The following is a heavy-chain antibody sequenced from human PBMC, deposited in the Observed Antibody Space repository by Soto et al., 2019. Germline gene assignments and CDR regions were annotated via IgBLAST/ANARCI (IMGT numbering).Heavy chain of an antibody. V-gene: IGHV4-61*01. CDR2: IYYSGST. CDR1: GGSVSSGSYY. Sequence: SETLSLTCTVSGGSVSSGSYYWSWIRQPPGKGLEWIGYIYYSGSTNYNPSLKSRVTISVDTSKNQFSLKLSSVTAADTAVYYCARVRRYGIAVAGPFDYWGQGTLVTVSS. J-gene: IGHJ4*02. D-gene: IGHD6-19*01. CDR3: ARVRRYGIAVAGPFDY.